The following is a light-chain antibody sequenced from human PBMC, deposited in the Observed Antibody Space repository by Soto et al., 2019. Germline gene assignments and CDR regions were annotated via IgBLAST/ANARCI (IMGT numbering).Light chain of an antibody. CDR3: QQYNSYSRT. J-gene: IGKJ1*01. CDR2: NAS. Sequence: DIQMTQSPSTLSASVGDRVNITCRASQSISNWFAWYQQKPGKAPKLLIYNASSLERGVPSRFSGSGSGTEFTLTISSLQPDDFATYYCQQYNSYSRTFGQGTKLEIK. CDR1: QSISNW. V-gene: IGKV1-5*03.